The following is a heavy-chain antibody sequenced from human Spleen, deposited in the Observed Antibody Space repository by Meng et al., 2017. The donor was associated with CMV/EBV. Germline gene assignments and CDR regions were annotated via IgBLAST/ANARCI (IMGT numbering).Heavy chain of an antibody. CDR2: SSYTGST. D-gene: IGHD2-2*02. V-gene: IGHV4-59*08. CDR3: ARRYCISSSCYRGFDY. Sequence: SETLSLTCTVSGGSISSFYWSWIRQPPGKGLEWIGYSSYTGSTNYNPSLKSRVTMSVDTSKTQFSLKLSSVTAADTAVYYCARRYCISSSCYRGFDYWGQGTLVPSPQ. CDR1: GGSISSFY. J-gene: IGHJ4*02.